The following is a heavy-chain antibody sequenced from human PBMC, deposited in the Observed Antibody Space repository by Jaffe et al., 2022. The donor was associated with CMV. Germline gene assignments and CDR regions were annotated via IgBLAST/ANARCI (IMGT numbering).Heavy chain of an antibody. J-gene: IGHJ4*02. Sequence: QVQLVQSGAEVKKPGASVKVSCKASGYTFTGYYMHWVRQAPGQGLEWMGWINPNSGGTNYAQKFQGRVTMTRDTSISTAYMELSRLRSDDTAVYYCARDVNHLGEYYYDSSGNFDYWGQGTLVTVSS. CDR3: ARDVNHLGEYYYDSSGNFDY. D-gene: IGHD3-22*01. V-gene: IGHV1-2*02. CDR2: INPNSGGT. CDR1: GYTFTGYY.